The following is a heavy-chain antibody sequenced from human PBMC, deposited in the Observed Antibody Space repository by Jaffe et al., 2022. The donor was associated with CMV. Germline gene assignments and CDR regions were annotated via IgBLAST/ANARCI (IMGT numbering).Heavy chain of an antibody. CDR1: GYTFTSYY. D-gene: IGHD3-3*01. CDR3: ARDWSPLGGVRDGYNPRYYYYGMDV. V-gene: IGHV1-46*01. CDR2: INPSGGST. J-gene: IGHJ6*02. Sequence: QVQLVQSGAEVKKPGASVKVSCKASGYTFTSYYMHWVRQAPGQGLEWMGIINPSGGSTSYAQKFQGRVTMTRDTSTSTVYMELSSLRSEDTAVYYCARDWSPLGGVRDGYNPRYYYYGMDVWGQGTTVTVSS.